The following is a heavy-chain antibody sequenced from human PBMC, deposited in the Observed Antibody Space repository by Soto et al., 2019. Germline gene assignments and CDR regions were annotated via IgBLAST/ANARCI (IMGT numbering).Heavy chain of an antibody. D-gene: IGHD1-26*01. Sequence: AGGSLRLSCAASGFTFSSYGMHWVRQAPGKGLEWVAVISYDGSNKYYADSVKGRFTISRDNSKNTLYLQMNSLRAEDTAVYYCAKHGGNSGSYYFDYWGQGTLVTVSS. CDR2: ISYDGSNK. CDR3: AKHGGNSGSYYFDY. J-gene: IGHJ4*02. CDR1: GFTFSSYG. V-gene: IGHV3-30*18.